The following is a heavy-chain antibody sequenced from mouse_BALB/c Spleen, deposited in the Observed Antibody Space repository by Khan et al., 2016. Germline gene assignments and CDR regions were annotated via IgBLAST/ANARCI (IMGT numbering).Heavy chain of an antibody. CDR1: GYTFTSYW. V-gene: IGHV1-7*01. D-gene: IGHD2-10*02. Sequence: QVRLQQSGAELAKPGASVKMSCKASGYTFTSYWIHWVKQRPGQGLEWIGYINPSTGYTEYNQKFKVKATLTADKSSSTAYMQLSSLTSEDSAVYYCARREYGNYGVAYWGQGTLVTVSA. J-gene: IGHJ3*01. CDR3: ARREYGNYGVAY. CDR2: INPSTGYT.